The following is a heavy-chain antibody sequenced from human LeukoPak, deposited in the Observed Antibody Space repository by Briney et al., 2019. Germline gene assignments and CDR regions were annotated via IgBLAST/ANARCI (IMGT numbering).Heavy chain of an antibody. CDR1: GFTFDDYA. Sequence: GGSLRLSCAASGFTFDDYAMHWVRQAPGKGLEWVSGISWNSGSIGYADSVKGRFTISRDNAKNSLYLQMNSLRAEDTALYYCAKGDPPGVAAAGSSLDYWGQGTLVTVSS. D-gene: IGHD6-13*01. CDR2: ISWNSGSI. J-gene: IGHJ4*02. CDR3: AKGDPPGVAAAGSSLDY. V-gene: IGHV3-9*01.